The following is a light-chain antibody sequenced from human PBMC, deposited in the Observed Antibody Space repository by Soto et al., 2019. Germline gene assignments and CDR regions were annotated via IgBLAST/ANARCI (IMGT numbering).Light chain of an antibody. V-gene: IGKV3-20*01. CDR1: QSVSSSY. Sequence: EIVLTQSPGTLSLSPGERATLSCRASQSVSSSYLAWYQQKPGQAPRLLIYGASSRATGIPARFSGSGSGTDFTLTISRLEPEGFAVYYCQQYGSSRITFGQGTRLESK. J-gene: IGKJ5*01. CDR2: GAS. CDR3: QQYGSSRIT.